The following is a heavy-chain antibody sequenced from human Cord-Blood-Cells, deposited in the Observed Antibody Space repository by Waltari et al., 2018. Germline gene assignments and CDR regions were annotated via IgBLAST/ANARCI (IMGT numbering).Heavy chain of an antibody. J-gene: IGHJ5*02. V-gene: IGHV1-8*03. CDR3: ARALLGRSKWFDP. Sequence: QVQLVQSGAEVKKPGASVKVSCKASGYTFTSYDINWVRQATGQGLEWMGWMNPYSGNTGYAPKFQGRVTITRNTSISTGYMELSSLRSDDTAVYYCARALLGRSKWFDPWGQGTLVTVSS. D-gene: IGHD3-10*01. CDR2: MNPYSGNT. CDR1: GYTFTSYD.